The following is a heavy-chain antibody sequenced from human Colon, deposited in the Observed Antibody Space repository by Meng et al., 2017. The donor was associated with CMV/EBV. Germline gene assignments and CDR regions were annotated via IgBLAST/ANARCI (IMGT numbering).Heavy chain of an antibody. D-gene: IGHD2-2*02. CDR1: GGSINTYY. J-gene: IGHJ1*01. CDR3: ARVVCSTSCYTAGYFQH. CDR2: IYYTGST. V-gene: IGHV4-59*08. Sequence: SETLSLTCTVSGGSINTYYWSWIRQPPGKGLEWIGYIYYTGSTKYNPSLKSRVTISIDTSKNQFSLKLSSVTAADTAVYYCARVVCSTSCYTAGYFQHWGQGTLVTVSS.